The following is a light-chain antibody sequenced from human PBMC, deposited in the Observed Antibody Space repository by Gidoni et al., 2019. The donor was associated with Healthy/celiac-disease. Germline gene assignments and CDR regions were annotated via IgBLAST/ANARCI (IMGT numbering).Light chain of an antibody. V-gene: IGLV1-40*01. CDR2: GNN. J-gene: IGLJ3*02. CDR3: QSYDTSLSGSRV. CDR1: SPNIGAGYD. Sequence: QSVLTQPPSVSGAPGHRVTISCTGTSPNIGAGYDVHWYHQLPGTAPRLLIYGNNNRPSGVPDRFSGSKSGTSASLAITGLQAEDEADYYCQSYDTSLSGSRVFGGGTKLTVL.